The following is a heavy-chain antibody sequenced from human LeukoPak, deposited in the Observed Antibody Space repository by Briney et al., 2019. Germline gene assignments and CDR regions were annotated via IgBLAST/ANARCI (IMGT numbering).Heavy chain of an antibody. Sequence: GGSLRLSCAASGFTFSSYWMSWVRQAPGKGLEWVANIKQDGSEKYYVDSVKGRFTISRDNAKNSLYLQMNSLRAEDTAVYYCARGDSSGYAYFDYWGQGTLVTVSS. J-gene: IGHJ4*02. CDR1: GFTFSSYW. CDR3: ARGDSSGYAYFDY. CDR2: IKQDGSEK. V-gene: IGHV3-7*01. D-gene: IGHD3-22*01.